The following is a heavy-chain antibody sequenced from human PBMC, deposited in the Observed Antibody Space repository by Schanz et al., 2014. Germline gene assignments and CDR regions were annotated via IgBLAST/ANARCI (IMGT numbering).Heavy chain of an antibody. J-gene: IGHJ6*02. CDR2: IASGGSHT. D-gene: IGHD3-3*01. Sequence: EVQLLESGGALEQPGGSLRLSCAASGITFSDYAMSWVRQAPGKGLEWVSTIASGGSHTFYADSVTGRFTISGDNSKNTRVFLLNNLRLAVASLSSSSPLSPAHHLTGRPGWSDGMDVWGQGTTV. V-gene: IGHV3-23*01. CDR3: SPLSPAHHLTGRPGWSDGMDV. CDR1: GITFSDYA.